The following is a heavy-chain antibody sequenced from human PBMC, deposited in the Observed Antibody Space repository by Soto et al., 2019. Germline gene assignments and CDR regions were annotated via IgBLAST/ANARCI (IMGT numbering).Heavy chain of an antibody. V-gene: IGHV4-59*01. J-gene: IGHJ4*02. CDR2: IYYSGST. CDR1: GGSIISYY. Sequence: SETLSLTCTVSGGSIISYYWSWIRQPPGKGLEWIGYIYYSGSTNYNPSLKSRVTISVDTSKNQFSLKLSSVTAADTAVYYCAREVEYSSGWYDYWGQGTLVTVSS. CDR3: AREVEYSSGWYDY. D-gene: IGHD6-19*01.